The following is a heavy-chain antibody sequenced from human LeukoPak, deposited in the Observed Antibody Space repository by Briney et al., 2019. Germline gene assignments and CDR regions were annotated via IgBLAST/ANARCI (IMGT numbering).Heavy chain of an antibody. CDR3: AKDHTAGTLGAGAFDY. D-gene: IGHD5-18*01. J-gene: IGHJ4*02. V-gene: IGHV3-30*18. Sequence: GRSLRLSCAASGFTFSSYGMHWVRQAPGKGLEWVAVISYDGSNKYYADSVKGRFTISRDNSKNTLYLQMNSPRAEDTAVYYCAKDHTAGTLGAGAFDYWGQGTLVTVSS. CDR1: GFTFSSYG. CDR2: ISYDGSNK.